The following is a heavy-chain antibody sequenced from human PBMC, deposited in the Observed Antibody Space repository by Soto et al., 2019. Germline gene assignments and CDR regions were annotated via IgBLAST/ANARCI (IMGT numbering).Heavy chain of an antibody. J-gene: IGHJ6*02. D-gene: IGHD2-8*01. CDR3: TTDTKCGNGVCYPYYYGLDV. CDR2: IKSKTDSGTI. V-gene: IGHV3-15*01. CDR1: GFTFSRAW. Sequence: GGSLRLSCAASGFTFSRAWMSWVRQAPGKWLEWVGRIKSKTDSGTIDYAAPVKGRFTISRDDSKNTVYLQMNGLKTEDAAVYYCTTDTKCGNGVCYPYYYGLDVWGQGXTVTVYS.